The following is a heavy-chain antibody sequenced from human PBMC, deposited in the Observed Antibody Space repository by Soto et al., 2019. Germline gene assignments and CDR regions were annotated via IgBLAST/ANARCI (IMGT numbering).Heavy chain of an antibody. V-gene: IGHV1-69*13. CDR2: IIPIFGTA. CDR3: ARDPPGYDILTGYSYYYYGMDV. Sequence: ASVKVSCKASGGTFSSYAISWVRQAPGQGLEWMGGIIPIFGTANYAQKFQGRVTITADESTSTAYMELSSLRSEDTAVYYCARDPPGYDILTGYSYYYYGMDVWGQGTTVTVSS. CDR1: GGTFSSYA. J-gene: IGHJ6*02. D-gene: IGHD3-9*01.